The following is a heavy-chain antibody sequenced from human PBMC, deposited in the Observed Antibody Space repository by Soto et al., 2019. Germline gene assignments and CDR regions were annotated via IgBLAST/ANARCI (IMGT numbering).Heavy chain of an antibody. CDR3: ARMLASRHFDY. D-gene: IGHD3-3*02. Sequence: QVQLVQSGAEVKKPGSSVKVSCKASGGTFSSYAISWVRQAPGQGLEWMGGIIPIFGTANYAPKFQGRVTITSDESTREADMRLSSLRSEDTAVYSCARMLASRHFDYWGQGTLVTVSS. CDR2: IIPIFGTA. CDR1: GGTFSSYA. J-gene: IGHJ4*02. V-gene: IGHV1-69*05.